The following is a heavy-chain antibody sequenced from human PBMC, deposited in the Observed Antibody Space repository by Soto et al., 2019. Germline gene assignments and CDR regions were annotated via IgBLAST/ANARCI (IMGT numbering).Heavy chain of an antibody. CDR3: ASNRLLAAAGPRHYYYYGMDV. V-gene: IGHV3-72*01. J-gene: IGHJ6*02. CDR1: GFTFSDHY. Sequence: EVQLVESGGGLVQPGGSLRLSCAASGFTFSDHYMDWVRQAPGKGLEWVGRTRNKANSYTTEYAASVKGRFTISRDDSKNSLYLQMNSLKTEDTAVYYCASNRLLAAAGPRHYYYYGMDVWGQGTTVTVSS. D-gene: IGHD6-13*01. CDR2: TRNKANSYTT.